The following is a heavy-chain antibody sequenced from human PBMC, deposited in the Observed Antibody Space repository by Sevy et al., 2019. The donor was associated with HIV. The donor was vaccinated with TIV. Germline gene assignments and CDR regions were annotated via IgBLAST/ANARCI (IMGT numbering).Heavy chain of an antibody. CDR3: ARIAARGGFDY. CDR1: GGSFSGYY. CDR2: INHSGST. J-gene: IGHJ4*02. D-gene: IGHD6-6*01. V-gene: IGHV4-34*01. Sequence: SETLSLTCAVYGGSFSGYYWSWIRQPPGKGLEWIGEINHSGSTNYNPSLKSRVTISADTSKNQLSLKLSSVTAADTAVYYCARIAARGGFDYWGQGALVTVSS.